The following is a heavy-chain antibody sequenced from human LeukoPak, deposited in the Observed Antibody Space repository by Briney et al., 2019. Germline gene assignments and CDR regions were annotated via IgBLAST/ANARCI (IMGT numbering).Heavy chain of an antibody. CDR2: ISGYSGNT. CDR1: GYTFTTYS. V-gene: IGHV1-18*01. D-gene: IGHD6-19*01. CDR3: ARGYSSGRDYYFDY. J-gene: IGHJ4*02. Sequence: GASVKVSCKASGYTFTTYSVNWVRQAPGQGLEGVGWISGYSGNTNYAQKLQGRVTMTTDTSTSTAYMELRSLRSDDTAIYYCARGYSSGRDYYFDYWGQGTLVTVSS.